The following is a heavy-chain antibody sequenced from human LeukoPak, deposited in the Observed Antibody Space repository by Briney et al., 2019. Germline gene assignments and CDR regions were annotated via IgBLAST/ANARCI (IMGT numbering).Heavy chain of an antibody. J-gene: IGHJ4*02. Sequence: GGSLRLSCTGSGFNFNMFATNWVRQAPGQGLEWVSGLSRGGGTTNYADSVKGRFTISRDKSKSMVFLQMNSLRPEDTAVYYCAKEQRLRHCSEGVCMEGYYFDYWGQGSLVTVSS. CDR1: GFNFNMFA. CDR3: AKEQRLRHCSEGVCMEGYYFDY. D-gene: IGHD2-8*01. V-gene: IGHV3-23*01. CDR2: LSRGGGTT.